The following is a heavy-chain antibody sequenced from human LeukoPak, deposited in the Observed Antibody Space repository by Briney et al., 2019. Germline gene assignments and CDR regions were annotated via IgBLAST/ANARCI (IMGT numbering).Heavy chain of an antibody. CDR3: AKGPNYYDSSGADY. CDR1: AFTFSSHS. CDR2: ISGSGGST. V-gene: IGHV3-23*01. D-gene: IGHD3-22*01. J-gene: IGHJ4*02. Sequence: GGCLRLSCAASAFTFSSHSMSWVRQAPRKGQEWVSAISGSGGSTYYADSVKGRFTISRDNSKNTLYLQMNSLRAEDTAVYYCAKGPNYYDSSGADYWGQGTLVTVSS.